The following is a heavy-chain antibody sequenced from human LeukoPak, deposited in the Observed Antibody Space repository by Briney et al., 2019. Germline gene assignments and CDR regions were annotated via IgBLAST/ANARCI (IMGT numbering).Heavy chain of an antibody. D-gene: IGHD6-6*01. CDR3: ANDESRGKYTSSSGLSY. V-gene: IGHV3-23*01. CDR1: GFTFSTYG. Sequence: PGGSLRLSCAASGFTFSTYGMNWVRQTPGKGLEWVSTISASGGGTYYADSVKGRLTISRDNSKSTVYLQMNSLRVEDTAVYYCANDESRGKYTSSSGLSYWGQGPLVTVSS. J-gene: IGHJ4*02. CDR2: ISASGGGT.